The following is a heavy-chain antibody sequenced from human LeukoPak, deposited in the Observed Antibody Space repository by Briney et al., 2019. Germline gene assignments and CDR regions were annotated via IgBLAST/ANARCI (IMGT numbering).Heavy chain of an antibody. CDR2: MYLSGTT. D-gene: IGHD2-15*01. CDR3: AKQLGYCSDGSCYFPY. V-gene: IGHV4-4*02. J-gene: IGHJ4*02. CDR1: GDSINSLDL. Sequence: SGTLSLTCTVSGDSINSLDLWSWVRQPPGKGLEWIGEMYLSGTTHSNPSVKSRVTISIDKSKNQFFLNLSSVTAEDTAVYYCAKQLGYCSDGSCYFPYWGQGTLVTVSS.